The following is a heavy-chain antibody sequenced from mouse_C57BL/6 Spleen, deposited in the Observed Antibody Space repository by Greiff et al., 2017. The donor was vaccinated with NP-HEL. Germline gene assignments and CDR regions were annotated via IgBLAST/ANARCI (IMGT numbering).Heavy chain of an antibody. Sequence: EVQLVESGGGLVKPGGSLKLSCAASGFTFSDYGMHWVRQAPEKGLEWVAYISSGSSTIYYADTVKGRFTISRDNAKNTLFLQMTSLRSEDTAMYYCASPNWDWYFDVWGTGTTVTVSS. CDR2: ISSGSSTI. J-gene: IGHJ1*03. D-gene: IGHD4-1*01. V-gene: IGHV5-17*01. CDR1: GFTFSDYG. CDR3: ASPNWDWYFDV.